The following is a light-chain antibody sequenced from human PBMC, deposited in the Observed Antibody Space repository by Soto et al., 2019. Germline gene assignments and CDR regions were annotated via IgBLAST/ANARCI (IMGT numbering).Light chain of an antibody. CDR2: GNN. CDR3: QSYNSSLSVWV. J-gene: IGLJ3*02. Sequence: QSVLTQPPSVSGAPGQRVTISCTGSSSNIGAGYDVHWYHQLPGTAPKLLIYGNNNRPSGVPDRFSGSRSGTSASLAITGLQAEDEAADDCQSYNSSLSVWVFGGGTKLTVL. V-gene: IGLV1-40*01. CDR1: SSNIGAGYD.